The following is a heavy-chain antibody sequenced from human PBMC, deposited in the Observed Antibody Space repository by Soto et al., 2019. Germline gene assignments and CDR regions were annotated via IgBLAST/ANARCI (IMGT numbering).Heavy chain of an antibody. J-gene: IGHJ6*02. CDR3: AMVDVYVKPNPQDV. CDR2: LNTYHGNT. CDR1: GYTFTRYG. V-gene: IGHV1-18*01. Sequence: QVQLVQSGAEVKHPGASVKVSCKASGYTFTRYGIGWARQAPGQGLEWVGWLNTYHGNTNYAQNVQGRVTLTTDTSTIKSYMELRSLRSNDTAIYDCAMVDVYVKPNPQDVWGQGTTVIVSS. D-gene: IGHD3-16*01.